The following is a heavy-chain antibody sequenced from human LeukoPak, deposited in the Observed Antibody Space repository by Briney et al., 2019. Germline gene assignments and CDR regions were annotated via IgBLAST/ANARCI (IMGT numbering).Heavy chain of an antibody. CDR2: INHSVST. CDR3: ARKQKDSYDPTPLDY. Sequence: PSETLSLTCAVYGGSFSGYYWSWIRQPPGKGLEWIGEINHSVSTNYNPSLKSRVTISVDTSKNQFSLKLSAVTAADTAVYYCARKQKDSYDPTPLDYWGQGTLVTVSS. J-gene: IGHJ4*02. CDR1: GGSFSGYY. V-gene: IGHV4-34*01. D-gene: IGHD5-18*01.